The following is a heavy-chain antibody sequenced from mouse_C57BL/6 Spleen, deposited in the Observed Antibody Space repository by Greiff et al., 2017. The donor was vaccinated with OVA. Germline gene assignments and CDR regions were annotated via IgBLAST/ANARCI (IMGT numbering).Heavy chain of an antibody. CDR3: ARYYITTVVAPYYFDY. CDR2: IYPGDGDT. Sequence: QVQLQQSGPELVKPGASVKISCKASGYAFSSSWMNWVKQRPGKGLEWIGRIYPGDGDTNYNGKFKGQATLTADKSSSTAYMQLSRLTSEDSAVYVCARYYITTVVAPYYFDYWGQGTTLTVSA. D-gene: IGHD1-1*01. J-gene: IGHJ2*01. CDR1: GYAFSSSW. V-gene: IGHV1-82*01.